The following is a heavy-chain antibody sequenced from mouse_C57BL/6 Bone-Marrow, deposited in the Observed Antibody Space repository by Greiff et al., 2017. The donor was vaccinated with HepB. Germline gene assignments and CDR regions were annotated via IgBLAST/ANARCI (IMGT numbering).Heavy chain of an antibody. J-gene: IGHJ4*01. CDR1: GYTFTDYE. V-gene: IGHV1-15*01. D-gene: IGHD1-1*01. Sequence: QVQLKQSGAELVRPGASVTLSCKASGYTFTDYEMHWVKQTPVHGLEWIGAIDPETGGTAYNQKFKGKAILTADKSSSTAYMELRSLTSEDSAVYYCTRTLYYGSSYFAMDYWGQGTSVTVSS. CDR2: IDPETGGT. CDR3: TRTLYYGSSYFAMDY.